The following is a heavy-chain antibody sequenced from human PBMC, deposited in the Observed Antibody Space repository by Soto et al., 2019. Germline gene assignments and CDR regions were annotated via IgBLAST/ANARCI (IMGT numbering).Heavy chain of an antibody. CDR2: IYHSGST. V-gene: IGHV4-30-2*01. CDR3: ARIERAKWGYSGYDYWFDP. D-gene: IGHD5-12*01. J-gene: IGHJ5*02. CDR1: GGSISSGGYS. Sequence: PSETLSLTCAVSGGSISSGGYSWSWIRQPPGKGLEWIGYIYHSGSTYYKPSLKSRVTISVDRSKNQFSLKLSSVTAADTAVYYCARIERAKWGYSGYDYWFDPWGQGTLVTVSS.